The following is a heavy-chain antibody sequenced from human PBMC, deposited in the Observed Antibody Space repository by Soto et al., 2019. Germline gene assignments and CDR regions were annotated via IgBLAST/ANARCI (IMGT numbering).Heavy chain of an antibody. CDR1: GYTFTGYY. V-gene: IGHV1-2*04. CDR3: AREYSSSSGAYYYYGMDV. D-gene: IGHD6-6*01. CDR2: INPNSGGT. Sequence: ASGKVSCKASGYTFTGYYMHWVRQAPGQGLEWMGWINPNSGGTNYAQKFQGWVTMTRDTSISTAYMELSRLRSDDTAVYYCAREYSSSSGAYYYYGMDVWGQGTTVTVSS. J-gene: IGHJ6*02.